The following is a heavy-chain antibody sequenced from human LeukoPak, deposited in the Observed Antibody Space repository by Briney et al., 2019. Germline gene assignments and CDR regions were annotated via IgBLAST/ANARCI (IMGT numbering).Heavy chain of an antibody. D-gene: IGHD2-15*01. Sequence: GGSLRLSCAASGFTFSTYAMTWVRQAPGKGLEWVSVISNDGGSTYYTDSVKGRFTVSRDNSKNTLYLQMSILRVEDTAVYYCAPEVGLVGSYWGQGTLVTVSS. J-gene: IGHJ4*02. CDR2: ISNDGGST. V-gene: IGHV3-23*01. CDR3: APEVGLVGSY. CDR1: GFTFSTYA.